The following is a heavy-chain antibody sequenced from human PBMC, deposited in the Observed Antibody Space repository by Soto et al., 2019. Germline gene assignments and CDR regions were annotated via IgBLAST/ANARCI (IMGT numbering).Heavy chain of an antibody. V-gene: IGHV4-30-4*01. CDR1: GGSISSGDYY. J-gene: IGHJ6*02. CDR2: IYYSGST. CDR3: ARGGSLSWSDFFFRGMDV. Sequence: SETLSLTCTVSGGSISSGDYYWSWIRQPPGKGLEWIGYIYYSGSTYYNPSLKSRVTISVDTSKNQFSLKLSSVTAADTAVYYCARGGSLSWSDFFFRGMDVWGQGTTVTVSS. D-gene: IGHD3-3*01.